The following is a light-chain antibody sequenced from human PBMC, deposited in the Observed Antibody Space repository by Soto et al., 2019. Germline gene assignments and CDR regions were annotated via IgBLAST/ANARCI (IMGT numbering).Light chain of an antibody. CDR1: QSVSSSY. J-gene: IGKJ3*01. V-gene: IGKV3-20*01. CDR2: GTS. CDR3: QHYATSFT. Sequence: EIVLTQSPGTLSLSPGERATLSCRASQSVSSSYLGWYQQKPGQAPRLLISGTSSRATGIPGRFSGSGSGTDFTLTISRLHPEYVAVYYRQHYATSFTFGPGTKVDIK.